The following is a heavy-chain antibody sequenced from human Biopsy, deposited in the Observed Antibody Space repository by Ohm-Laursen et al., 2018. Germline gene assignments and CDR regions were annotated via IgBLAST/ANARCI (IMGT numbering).Heavy chain of an antibody. Sequence: SETLSLTCSVSGASVKTSGYFWAWIRQRPGKGLEWIGYISYNERTHYNPSLTSRLAISFDTSNNRISLQLRSVSVADTAVYYCVREPKTGTAEAWYFDPWGRGSPVTVPS. J-gene: IGHJ2*01. D-gene: IGHD3-9*01. CDR2: ISYNERT. CDR1: GASVKTSGYF. CDR3: VREPKTGTAEAWYFDP. V-gene: IGHV4-31*03.